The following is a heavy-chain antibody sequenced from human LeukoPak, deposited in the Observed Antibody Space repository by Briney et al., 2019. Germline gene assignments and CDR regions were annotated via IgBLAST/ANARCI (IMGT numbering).Heavy chain of an antibody. CDR1: GFTFSSYW. D-gene: IGHD5-12*01. V-gene: IGHV3-21*01. Sequence: GGSLRLSCAASGFTFSSYWMNWVRQAPGKGLEWVSSISSFSNYIYYADSVKGRFTISRDNAKNSLFLHMNSLRAEDTAVYYCARRVATARDAFDIWGQGTMVTVSS. CDR3: ARRVATARDAFDI. CDR2: ISSFSNYI. J-gene: IGHJ3*02.